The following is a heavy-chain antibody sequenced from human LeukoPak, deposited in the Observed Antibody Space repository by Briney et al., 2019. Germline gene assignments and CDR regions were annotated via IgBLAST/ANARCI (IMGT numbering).Heavy chain of an antibody. V-gene: IGHV3-30-3*01. CDR3: AREELVDTAEYYFDY. Sequence: GGSLRLSCAASGFTFSSYAMHWVRQAPGKGLEWVAVISYDGSNKYYADSVKGRFTISRDNSKNTLYLQMNSLRAEDTAVYYCAREELVDTAEYYFDYWGQGTLVTVSS. CDR2: ISYDGSNK. D-gene: IGHD5-18*01. J-gene: IGHJ4*02. CDR1: GFTFSSYA.